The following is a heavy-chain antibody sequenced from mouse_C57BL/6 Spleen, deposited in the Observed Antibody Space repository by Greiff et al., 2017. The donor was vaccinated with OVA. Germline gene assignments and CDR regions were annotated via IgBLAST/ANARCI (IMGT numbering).Heavy chain of an antibody. CDR1: GYTFTEYT. CDR3: ARRGFYDKGPDWYFDV. Sequence: VQLQQSGAELGKPGASVKLSCQASGYTFTEYTIHWGKPRSGQGLEWIGWFYPGSGSIKYNEKFKDKATLTADKSSSTVYMELSRLTSEDSAVYFCARRGFYDKGPDWYFDVWGTGTTVTVSS. CDR2: FYPGSGSI. V-gene: IGHV1-62-2*01. D-gene: IGHD2-12*01. J-gene: IGHJ1*03.